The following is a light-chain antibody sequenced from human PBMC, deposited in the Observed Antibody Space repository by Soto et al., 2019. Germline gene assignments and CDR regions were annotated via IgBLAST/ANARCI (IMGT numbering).Light chain of an antibody. J-gene: IGKJ1*01. V-gene: IGKV1-8*01. CDR1: QGISSY. Sequence: AIRMTQSPSSLSASTGDRVTITCRASQGISSYLAWYQQKPGKAPKLLIYTASNLQSGVPSRFSGSGSGTHFTLTISSLQPEDFATYYCQQHYNTPRTFGQGTKVDIK. CDR2: TAS. CDR3: QQHYNTPRT.